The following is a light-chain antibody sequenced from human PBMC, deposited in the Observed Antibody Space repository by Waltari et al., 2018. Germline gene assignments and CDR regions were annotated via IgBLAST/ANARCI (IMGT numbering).Light chain of an antibody. V-gene: IGKV1-5*03. CDR3: QQYNSYSLRT. Sequence: DIQMTQSPSTLSASVGDRFTITCRASQSISNWLAWYQQKPGKAPKLLIYKASTLESGVPSRFSGSGSGTEFTLTISSLQPDDFATYSCQQYNSYSLRTFGGGTKVEIK. CDR2: KAS. CDR1: QSISNW. J-gene: IGKJ4*01.